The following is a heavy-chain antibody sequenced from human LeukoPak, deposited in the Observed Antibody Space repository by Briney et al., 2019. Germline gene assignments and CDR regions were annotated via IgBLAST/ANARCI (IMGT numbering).Heavy chain of an antibody. J-gene: IGHJ4*02. CDR3: ARDVWCNSGKSWSGYFDW. CDR2: VKPDGSDK. D-gene: IGHD1-26*01. Sequence: PGGSLRLSCAASGFTFSNHWMSWFRQAPGKGLEWVANVKPDGSDKYYVGSVKDRYTISRDNPKHSLFLHMYSLRAEDSAAYFWARDVWCNSGKSWSGYFDWGGEGTLVAVS. CDR1: GFTFSNHW. V-gene: IGHV3-7*01.